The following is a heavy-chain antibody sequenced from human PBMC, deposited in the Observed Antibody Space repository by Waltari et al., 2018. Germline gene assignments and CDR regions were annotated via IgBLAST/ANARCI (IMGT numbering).Heavy chain of an antibody. V-gene: IGHV1-69*05. CDR3: ARAPVTMVRGHYFDY. CDR1: GGTFSSYA. CDR2: IIPIFGTA. Sequence: QVQLVQSGAEVKKPGSSVKVSCKASGGTFSSYAISWVRQAPGQGLEWMGGIIPIFGTANDAQKFQGRVTITTDESTSTAYMELSSLRSEDTAVYYCARAPVTMVRGHYFDYWGQGTLVTVSS. D-gene: IGHD3-10*01. J-gene: IGHJ4*02.